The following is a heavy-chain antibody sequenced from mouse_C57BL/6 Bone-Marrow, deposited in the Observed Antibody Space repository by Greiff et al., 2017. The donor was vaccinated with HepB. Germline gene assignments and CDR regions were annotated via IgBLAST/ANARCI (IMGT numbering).Heavy chain of an antibody. J-gene: IGHJ3*01. CDR2: IYPGSGST. CDR1: GYTFTSYW. D-gene: IGHD1-1*01. Sequence: QVQLQQPGAELVKPGASVKMSCKASGYTFTSYWITWVKQRPGQGLEWIGDIYPGSGSTNYNEKFKSKATLTVDTSSSTAYMQLSSLTSEDSAVYYCARGGIYYYGSSYVDWFAYWGQGTLVTVSA. V-gene: IGHV1-55*01. CDR3: ARGGIYYYGSSYVDWFAY.